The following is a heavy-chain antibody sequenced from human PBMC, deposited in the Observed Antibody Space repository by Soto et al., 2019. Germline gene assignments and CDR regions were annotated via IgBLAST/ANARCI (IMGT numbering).Heavy chain of an antibody. CDR2: IYYSGST. J-gene: IGHJ4*02. Sequence: QLQLQESGPGLVKPSETLSLTCTVSGGSISSSSYYWGWIRQPPGKGLEWIGSIYYSGSTYYNPSLKSRVTISVHPSKNHFSLTLSSVTPADTAVYYCPSPAFNWHSYYFDSWGQGTLVTVSS. V-gene: IGHV4-39*02. CDR1: GGSISSSSYY. D-gene: IGHD1-7*01. CDR3: PSPAFNWHSYYFDS.